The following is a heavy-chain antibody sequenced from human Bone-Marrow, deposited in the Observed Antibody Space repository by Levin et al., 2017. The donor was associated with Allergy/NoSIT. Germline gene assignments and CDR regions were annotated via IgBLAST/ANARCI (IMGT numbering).Heavy chain of an antibody. Sequence: ASVKVSCAASGFTFDDYAMHWVRQAPGKGLEWVSLISWDGGSTYYADSVKGRFTISRDNSKNSLYLQMNSLRAEDTALYYCAKDMEELYYYGMDVWGQGTTVTVSS. CDR1: GFTFDDYA. CDR2: ISWDGGST. V-gene: IGHV3-43D*03. CDR3: AKDMEELYYYGMDV. J-gene: IGHJ6*02. D-gene: IGHD1-7*01.